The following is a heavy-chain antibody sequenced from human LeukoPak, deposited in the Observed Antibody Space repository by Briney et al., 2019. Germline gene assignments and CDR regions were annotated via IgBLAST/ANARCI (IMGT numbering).Heavy chain of an antibody. CDR1: GYTFTGYY. Sequence: ASVKVSCKASGYTFTGYYMHWVRQAPGQGLEWMGWINPNSGGTNYAQKFQGRVTMTRDTSISTAYMELSRLRSDDTAVYYCATAPRYYDILTGYYGMDVWGQGTTVTVSS. CDR2: INPNSGGT. CDR3: ATAPRYYDILTGYYGMDV. D-gene: IGHD3-9*01. V-gene: IGHV1-2*02. J-gene: IGHJ6*02.